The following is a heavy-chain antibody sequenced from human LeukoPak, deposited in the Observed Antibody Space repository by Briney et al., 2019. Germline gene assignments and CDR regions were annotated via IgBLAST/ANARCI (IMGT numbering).Heavy chain of an antibody. CDR3: ARDHTIFGVALRY. CDR1: GLTFSSYW. CDR2: INSDGSST. V-gene: IGHV3-74*01. J-gene: IGHJ4*02. Sequence: PGGSLRLSCAASGLTFSSYWMHWVRQAPGKGLVWVSRINSDGSSTSYADSVKGRFTISRDNAKNTLYLQMNSLRAEDTAVYYCARDHTIFGVALRYWGQGTLVTVSS. D-gene: IGHD3-3*01.